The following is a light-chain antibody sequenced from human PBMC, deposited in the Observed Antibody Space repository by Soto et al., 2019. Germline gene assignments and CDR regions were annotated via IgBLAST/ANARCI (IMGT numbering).Light chain of an antibody. CDR3: QQCGSSPIT. J-gene: IGKJ5*01. CDR2: GAS. Sequence: EIVLTQSPGTLSLSPGERATLSCRASQSVSSNLAWYQQKPGQAPRLLIYGASTRATGIPARFSGSGSGTEFTLTISSLQSEDFAVYYCQQCGSSPITFGQGTRLEIK. CDR1: QSVSSN. V-gene: IGKV3-15*01.